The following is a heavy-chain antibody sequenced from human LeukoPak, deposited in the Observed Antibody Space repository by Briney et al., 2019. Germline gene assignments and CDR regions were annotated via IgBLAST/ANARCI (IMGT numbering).Heavy chain of an antibody. CDR3: ASLLLWFGEKNPEADY. D-gene: IGHD3-10*01. Sequence: PSETLSLTCTVSGGSISSSSYYWGWIRQPPGKGLEWIGSIYYSGSTYYNPSLKSRVTISVDASKNQFSLKLSSVTAADTAVYYCASLLLWFGEKNPEADYWGQGTLVTVSS. V-gene: IGHV4-39*01. CDR1: GGSISSSSYY. J-gene: IGHJ4*02. CDR2: IYYSGST.